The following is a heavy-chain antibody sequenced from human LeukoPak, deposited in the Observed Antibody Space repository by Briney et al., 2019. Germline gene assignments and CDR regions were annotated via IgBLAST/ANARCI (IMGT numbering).Heavy chain of an antibody. D-gene: IGHD6-19*01. CDR1: GYTFTSYG. CDR2: ISAYNGKT. Sequence: GASVKVSCQASGYTFTSYGISWVRQAPGQGLEWMGWISAYNGKTNCAQKLQGRVTMTTDTSTSTAYMELRSLRSDDTAVYYCARVDLGGWLYYFDYWGQGTLVTVSS. J-gene: IGHJ4*02. V-gene: IGHV1-18*04. CDR3: ARVDLGGWLYYFDY.